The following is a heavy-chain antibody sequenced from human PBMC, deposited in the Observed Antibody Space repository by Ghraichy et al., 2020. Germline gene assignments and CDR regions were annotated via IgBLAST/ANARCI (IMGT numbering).Heavy chain of an antibody. CDR2: ISWNSGSI. CDR3: AKDIGYASQRGFDY. CDR1: GFTFDDYA. J-gene: IGHJ4*02. D-gene: IGHD5-18*01. V-gene: IGHV3-9*01. Sequence: SLNISCAASGFTFDDYAMHWVRQAPGKGLEWVPGISWNSGSIGYADSVKGRFTISRDNAKNSLYLQMNSLRAEDTALYYCAKDIGYASQRGFDYWGQGTLVTVSS.